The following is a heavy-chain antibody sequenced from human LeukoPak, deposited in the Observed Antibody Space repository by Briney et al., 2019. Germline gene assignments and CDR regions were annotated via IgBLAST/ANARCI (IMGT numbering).Heavy chain of an antibody. Sequence: ASVKVSCKASGYTFTGYYMHWVRQAPGQGLEWMGWINPNSGGTNYAQKFQGRVTMTRDTSISTAYMELSRLRSDDTAVYYCARVVRGGDCYDPAGYWGQGTLVTVSS. CDR3: ARVVRGGDCYDPAGY. CDR1: GYTFTGYY. D-gene: IGHD2-21*02. J-gene: IGHJ4*02. CDR2: INPNSGGT. V-gene: IGHV1-2*02.